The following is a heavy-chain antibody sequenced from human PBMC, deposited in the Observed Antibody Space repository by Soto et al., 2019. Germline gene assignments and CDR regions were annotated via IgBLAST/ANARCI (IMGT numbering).Heavy chain of an antibody. CDR2: IYPGDSDT. Sequence: PVESLKISCKGSGYSFTSYWIGWVRQMPGKGLEWMGIIYPGDSDTRYSPSFQGQVTISADKSISTAYLQWSSLKASDTAMYYCARGPSADGRGMDVWGQGTTVTVSS. CDR3: ARGPSADGRGMDV. J-gene: IGHJ6*02. V-gene: IGHV5-51*01. CDR1: GYSFTSYW. D-gene: IGHD2-8*01.